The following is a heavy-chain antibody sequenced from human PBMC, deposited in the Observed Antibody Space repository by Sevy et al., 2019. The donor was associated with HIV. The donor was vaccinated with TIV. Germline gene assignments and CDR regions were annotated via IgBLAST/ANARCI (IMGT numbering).Heavy chain of an antibody. Sequence: GGSLRLSCAASGFTFSSYVMSWVRQAPGQGLEWVSGFSASGGSTKYADSVKGRFTMSRDNSKNTLSLQMNSLRAEDTAVYYCAKDRIWELGDAFDIWGQGTMVTVSS. CDR1: GFTFSSYV. CDR2: FSASGGST. D-gene: IGHD1-26*01. J-gene: IGHJ3*02. V-gene: IGHV3-23*01. CDR3: AKDRIWELGDAFDI.